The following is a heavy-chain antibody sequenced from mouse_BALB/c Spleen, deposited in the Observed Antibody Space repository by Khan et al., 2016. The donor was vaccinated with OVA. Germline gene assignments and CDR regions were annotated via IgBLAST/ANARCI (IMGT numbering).Heavy chain of an antibody. D-gene: IGHD2-5*01. Sequence: EVELVESGGDLVKPGGSLKLSCAASGFTFSSFGLSWIRQTPDKRLEWVATISSGGSYTYYPDSVKGRFTISRDNAKNTLYLQMSSLKSEDTTMYYCARHYSNSFFEYWGQGTTLTVSS. CDR2: ISSGGSYT. CDR1: GFTFSSFG. J-gene: IGHJ2*01. V-gene: IGHV5-6*01. CDR3: ARHYSNSFFEY.